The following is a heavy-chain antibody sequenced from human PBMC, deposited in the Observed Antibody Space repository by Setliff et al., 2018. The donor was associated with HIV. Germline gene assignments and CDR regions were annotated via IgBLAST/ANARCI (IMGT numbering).Heavy chain of an antibody. Sequence: ASVKVSCKASGYTFTSYGISWVRQAPGQGLEWMGWISAYNGKTRYSQKFQGRVTVTRDTSTSTAYMELSSLRSEDTAVYYCARYSSPNNWFDPWGQGTLVTVPQ. CDR1: GYTFTSYG. V-gene: IGHV1-18*01. J-gene: IGHJ5*02. CDR3: ARYSSPNNWFDP. CDR2: ISAYNGKT. D-gene: IGHD6-13*01.